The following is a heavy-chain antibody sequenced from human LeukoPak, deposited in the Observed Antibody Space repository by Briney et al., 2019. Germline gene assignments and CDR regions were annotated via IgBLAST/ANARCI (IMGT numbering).Heavy chain of an antibody. CDR2: ISAYNGNT. J-gene: IGHJ4*02. CDR1: GYTFTSYG. CDR3: ASSPLGQQLAYLDY. V-gene: IGHV1-18*01. D-gene: IGHD6-13*01. Sequence: ASVKVSCKASGYTFTSYGISWVRQAPGQGLEWMGWISAYNGNTNYAQKLQGRVTMTTDTSTSTAYMELRSLRSDDTAVYYCASSPLGQQLAYLDYWGQGTLVTVSS.